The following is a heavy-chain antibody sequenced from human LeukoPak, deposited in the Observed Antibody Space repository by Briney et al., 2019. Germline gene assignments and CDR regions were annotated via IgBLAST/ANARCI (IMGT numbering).Heavy chain of an antibody. CDR3: ARVSCTKGVCDGEL. Sequence: SVKVSCKASGGTFSSYAISWVRQAPGQGLEWMGRIIPIFGTANYAQEFQGRVTITTDESTSTAYMELSSLRSEDTAVYYCARVSCTKGVCDGELWGQGTLVTVSS. J-gene: IGHJ4*02. D-gene: IGHD2-8*01. V-gene: IGHV1-69*05. CDR2: IIPIFGTA. CDR1: GGTFSSYA.